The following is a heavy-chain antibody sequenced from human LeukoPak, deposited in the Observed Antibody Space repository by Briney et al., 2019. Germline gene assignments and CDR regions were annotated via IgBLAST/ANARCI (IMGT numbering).Heavy chain of an antibody. J-gene: IGHJ3*02. CDR3: ARERNNFWSGSNAFDI. Sequence: SETLSLTCTVSGGSISSYYWSWIRQPAGKGLEWIGRIYTSGSTNYNPSLKSRVTMSVDTSKNQFSLKLSSVTAADTAVCYCARERNNFWSGSNAFDIWGQGTMVTVSS. CDR2: IYTSGST. D-gene: IGHD3-3*01. V-gene: IGHV4-4*07. CDR1: GGSISSYY.